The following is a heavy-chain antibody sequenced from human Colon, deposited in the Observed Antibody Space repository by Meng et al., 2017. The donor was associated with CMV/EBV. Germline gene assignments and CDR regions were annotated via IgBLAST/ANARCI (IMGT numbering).Heavy chain of an antibody. CDR3: AGERTLGATDY. J-gene: IGHJ4*02. D-gene: IGHD1-26*01. V-gene: IGHV4-38-2*02. CDR2: ICYRGST. Sequence: SETLSLTCSVSGFSISRDYYWGWVRQPPGKEPEWIGSICYRGSTHYNPSLKSRVTISPDTSKNQFSLKLRSLTAADTAVYFCAGERTLGATDYWGQGTLVTVSS. CDR1: GFSISRDYY.